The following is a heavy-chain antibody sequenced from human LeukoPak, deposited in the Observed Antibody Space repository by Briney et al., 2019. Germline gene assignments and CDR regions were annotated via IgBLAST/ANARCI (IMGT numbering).Heavy chain of an antibody. CDR2: IYPGDSDT. V-gene: IGHV5-51*03. CDR3: ARGPRAARFFDY. J-gene: IGHJ4*02. CDR1: GYIFTSYW. Sequence: GESLTLSCTGSGYIFTSYWIGWVRQMPGKGLEWMGIIYPGDSDTRYSPSFQGQVTISADKSISTAYLQWSSLKASDTAMYYCARGPRAARFFDYWGQGTLVTVSS. D-gene: IGHD6-6*01.